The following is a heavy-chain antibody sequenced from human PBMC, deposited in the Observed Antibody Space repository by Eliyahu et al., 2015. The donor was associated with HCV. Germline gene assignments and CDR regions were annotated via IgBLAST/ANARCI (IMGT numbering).Heavy chain of an antibody. V-gene: IGHV4-59*01. CDR2: IYYSGST. Sequence: QVQLQESGPGLVKPSETLPLTCTXSGGSISSYYWSWIRQPPGKGLEWIGYIYYSGSTNYNPSLKSRVTISVDTSKNQFSLKLSSVTAADTAVYYCARAYNSYHFDYWGQGTLVSVSS. CDR1: GGSISSYY. CDR3: ARAYNSYHFDY. J-gene: IGHJ4*02. D-gene: IGHD5-18*01.